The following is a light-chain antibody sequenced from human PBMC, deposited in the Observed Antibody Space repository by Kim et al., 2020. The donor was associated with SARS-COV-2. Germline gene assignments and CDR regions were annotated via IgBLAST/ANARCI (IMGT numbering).Light chain of an antibody. CDR3: GTWDSSLSVWL. J-gene: IGLJ3*02. CDR1: SSNVGTND. CDR2: DNN. V-gene: IGLV1-51*01. Sequence: GQKVTISCSWSSSNVGTNDVSWYQQLPGTVPKVLIYDNNKRPSGIPDRFYGSKSGTSDTLDITGLQTGDEADYYCGTWDSSLSVWLFGGGTQLTVL.